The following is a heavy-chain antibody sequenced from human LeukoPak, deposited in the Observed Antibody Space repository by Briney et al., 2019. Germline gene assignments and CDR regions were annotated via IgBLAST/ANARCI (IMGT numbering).Heavy chain of an antibody. J-gene: IGHJ4*02. V-gene: IGHV4-59*01. CDR3: ARADRKAYSSGWYRDYYFDY. CDR2: IYYSGST. CDR1: GGSISSYY. D-gene: IGHD6-19*01. Sequence: SETLSLTCTVSGGSISSYYWSWIRQPPGKGLEWIGYIYYSGSTNYNPSLKSRVTISVDTSKNQFSLKLSSVTAADTAVYYCARADRKAYSSGWYRDYYFDYWGQGTLVTVSS.